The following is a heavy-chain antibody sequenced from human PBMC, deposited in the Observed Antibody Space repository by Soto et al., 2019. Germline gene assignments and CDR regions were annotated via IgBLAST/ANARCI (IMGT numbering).Heavy chain of an antibody. CDR2: IYYTGTT. CDR1: GGSISPYY. Sequence: PSETLSLTCTVSGGSISPYYWSWIRQPPGKGLEWIGYIYYTGTTRYNPSLKSRVTISVDTSKNQFSLKLSSVTAADTAVYYCARAMVVTQNWFDPWGQGTLVTVSS. V-gene: IGHV4-59*08. D-gene: IGHD2-21*02. J-gene: IGHJ5*02. CDR3: ARAMVVTQNWFDP.